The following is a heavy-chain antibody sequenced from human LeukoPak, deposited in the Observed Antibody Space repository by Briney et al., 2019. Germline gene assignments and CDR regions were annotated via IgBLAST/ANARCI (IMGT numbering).Heavy chain of an antibody. CDR1: GFTFSSYS. D-gene: IGHD2-15*01. J-gene: IGHJ4*02. Sequence: GGSLRLSCAASGFTFSSYSMNWVRQAPGKGLEWVSSISSSSSYIYYADSVKGRFTISRDNAKNSLYLQMNSLRAEDTAVYYCARLSDPCSGGSCYYPDYWGQGTLVTVSS. CDR3: ARLSDPCSGGSCYYPDY. V-gene: IGHV3-21*01. CDR2: ISSSSSYI.